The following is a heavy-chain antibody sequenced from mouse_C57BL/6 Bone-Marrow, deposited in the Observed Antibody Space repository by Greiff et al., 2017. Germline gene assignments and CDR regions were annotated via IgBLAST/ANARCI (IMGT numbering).Heavy chain of an antibody. J-gene: IGHJ4*01. D-gene: IGHD2-4*01. V-gene: IGHV2-2*01. CDR2: IWSGGST. CDR3: ARRGYYDYDRAYAMDY. Sequence: QVQLKQSGPGLVQPSPSLSITCTVSGFSLTSYGVHWVRQSPGKGLEWLGVIWSGGSTDYNAAFLSRLSISKDNSKSQVFFKMNSLQADDTAIYYCARRGYYDYDRAYAMDYWGQGTSVTVSS. CDR1: GFSLTSYG.